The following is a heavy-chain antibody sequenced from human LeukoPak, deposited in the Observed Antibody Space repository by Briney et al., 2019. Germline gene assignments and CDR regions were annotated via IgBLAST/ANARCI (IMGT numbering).Heavy chain of an antibody. D-gene: IGHD1-26*01. J-gene: IGHJ4*02. CDR1: GGSISSYY. CDR3: ARHGTPGSTTYPPDY. Sequence: TSETLSLTCTVSGGSISSYYWSWIRQAPGKGLEWIGNIYYSGSTNYNPSLKSRVTVSVDTSKNQFSLKLSSVTAADTAVYYCARHGTPGSTTYPPDYWGQGTLVTVSS. V-gene: IGHV4-59*08. CDR2: IYYSGST.